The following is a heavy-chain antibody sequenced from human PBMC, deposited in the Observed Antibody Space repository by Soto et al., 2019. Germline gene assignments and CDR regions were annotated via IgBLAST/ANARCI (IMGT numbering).Heavy chain of an antibody. CDR1: GGSFSGYY. CDR2: IYYSGST. D-gene: IGHD5-12*01. CDR3: AGGYDPRGYYYYGMDV. J-gene: IGHJ6*02. Sequence: PSETLSLTCAVYGGSFSGYYWSWIRQPPGKGLEWIGYIYYSGSTNYNPSLKSRVTISVDTSKNQFSLKLSSVTAADTAVYYCAGGYDPRGYYYYGMDVWGQGTTVTVSS. V-gene: IGHV4-59*01.